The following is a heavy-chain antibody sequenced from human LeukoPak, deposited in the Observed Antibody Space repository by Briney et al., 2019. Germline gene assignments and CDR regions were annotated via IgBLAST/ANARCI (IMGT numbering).Heavy chain of an antibody. CDR3: ARNLVAIYCSGGSCYSGLDP. Sequence: ASVKVSCKASGYTFTSYDINWVRQATGQGLEWMGWMNPNSGNTGYTQKFQGRVTMTRDTSISTAYMELSRLRSDDTAVYYCARNLVAIYCSGGSCYSGLDPWGQGTLVTVSS. V-gene: IGHV1-8*01. J-gene: IGHJ5*02. CDR2: MNPNSGNT. D-gene: IGHD2-15*01. CDR1: GYTFTSYD.